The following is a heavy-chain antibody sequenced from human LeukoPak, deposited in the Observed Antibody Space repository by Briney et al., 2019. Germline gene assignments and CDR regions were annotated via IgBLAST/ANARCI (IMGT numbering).Heavy chain of an antibody. V-gene: IGHV4-4*02. CDR1: GGSISSSNW. D-gene: IGHD3-22*01. Sequence: SETPSLTCAVSGGSISSSNWWSWVRQPPGKGLEWIGEIHQSGSTNYNPSLKSRVTISLDKSKNQFSLKLSSVTAADTAIYYCARREYYDSTGYFDYWGQGTLVTVSS. J-gene: IGHJ4*02. CDR2: IHQSGST. CDR3: ARREYYDSTGYFDY.